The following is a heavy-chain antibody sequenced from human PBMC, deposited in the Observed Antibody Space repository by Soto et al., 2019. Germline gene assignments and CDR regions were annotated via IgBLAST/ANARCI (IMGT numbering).Heavy chain of an antibody. CDR2: IYYSGST. D-gene: IGHD6-13*01. Sequence: SETLSLTCTVSGGSVSSGSYYWSWIRQPPGKGLEWIGYIYYSGSTNYNPSLKSRVTISVDTSKNQFSLKLSSVTAADTAVYYCARVRAESSSWYQPSWFDPWGQGTLVTVSS. CDR1: GGSVSSGSYY. J-gene: IGHJ5*02. V-gene: IGHV4-61*01. CDR3: ARVRAESSSWYQPSWFDP.